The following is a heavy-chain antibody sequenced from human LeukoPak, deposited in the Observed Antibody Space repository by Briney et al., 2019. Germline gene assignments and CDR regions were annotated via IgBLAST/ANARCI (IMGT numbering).Heavy chain of an antibody. D-gene: IGHD6-13*01. CDR3: ARVGYTGTWYSSPPFDY. CDR2: LYSGGST. Sequence: GGSLRLSCAASGITFSNYAMSWVRQAPGKGLEWVSVLYSGGSTYYADSVKGRFTISRDNSKNTLYLQMNSLRAEDTAVYYCARVGYTGTWYSSPPFDYWGQGTLVTVSS. V-gene: IGHV3-66*01. J-gene: IGHJ4*02. CDR1: GITFSNYA.